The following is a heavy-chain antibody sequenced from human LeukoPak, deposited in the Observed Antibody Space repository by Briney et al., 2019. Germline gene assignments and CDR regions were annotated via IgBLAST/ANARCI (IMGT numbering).Heavy chain of an antibody. J-gene: IGHJ5*01. D-gene: IGHD1-26*01. Sequence: GRSLRLSCAASGFTFSDYGIHWVRQAPGTGLEWVAVIWYDGTNKYYGDSVKGRFTISRDNSKNTLYLQMNSLRAEDTAVYYCAKDRGSYSTTADSWGQGTLVTVSS. CDR1: GFTFSDYG. V-gene: IGHV3-33*06. CDR2: IWYDGTNK. CDR3: AKDRGSYSTTADS.